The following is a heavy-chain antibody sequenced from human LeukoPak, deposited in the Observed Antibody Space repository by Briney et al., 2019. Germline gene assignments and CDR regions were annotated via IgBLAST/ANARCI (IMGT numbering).Heavy chain of an antibody. CDR1: GFTFSSYS. V-gene: IGHV3-21*01. J-gene: IGHJ4*02. Sequence: AGGSLRLSCAASGFTFSSYSMNWVRQAPGKGLEWVPSISSSSSYIYYADSVKGRFTISRDNAKNSLYLQMNSLRAEDTAVYYCARDPAYGGNSWPFDYWGQGTLVTVSS. CDR3: ARDPAYGGNSWPFDY. CDR2: ISSSSSYI. D-gene: IGHD4-23*01.